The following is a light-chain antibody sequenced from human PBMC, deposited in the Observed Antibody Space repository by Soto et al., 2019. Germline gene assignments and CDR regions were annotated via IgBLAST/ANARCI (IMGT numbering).Light chain of an antibody. J-gene: IGKJ4*01. V-gene: IGKV3-11*01. Sequence: EIVLTQSPATLSLSPPARMTLXRRASQSLGSYLAWYQHKPGEAPRLLISDAANRGTGSPARFSGSGSETDFFLTISSLEPEDSSVYYCQQRSNWPSRTFGEGTKVDIK. CDR1: QSLGSY. CDR3: QQRSNWPSRT. CDR2: DAA.